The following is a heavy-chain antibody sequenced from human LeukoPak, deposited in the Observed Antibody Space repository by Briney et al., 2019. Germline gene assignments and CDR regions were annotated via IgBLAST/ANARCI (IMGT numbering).Heavy chain of an antibody. CDR1: GFTFSKAW. Sequence: GGSLRLSCAASGFTFSKAWMSWVRQAPGKGLEWVGQIKSKTDGGTTDYAAPVKGRFTISRDDSKNSLYLLMNSLKTEDTAVYYCSTEDYGDYVPDYWGQGTLVTVSS. CDR2: IKSKTDGGTT. V-gene: IGHV3-15*01. D-gene: IGHD4-17*01. J-gene: IGHJ4*02. CDR3: STEDYGDYVPDY.